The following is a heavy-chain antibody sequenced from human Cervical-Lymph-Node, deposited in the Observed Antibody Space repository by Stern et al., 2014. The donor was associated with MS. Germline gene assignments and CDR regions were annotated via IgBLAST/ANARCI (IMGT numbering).Heavy chain of an antibody. CDR2: ITDSGTYI. D-gene: IGHD3-10*01. Sequence: EMQLVESGGGLVKPGGSLRLSCAASGFSFSTYSMTWVRQAPGKGLEWVSFITDSGTYIYYADLVKGRFTISRDNAKNSLYLQMNSLRAEDTAVYYCARDARRGDYYGLDVWGQGTTVTVSS. V-gene: IGHV3-21*01. CDR1: GFSFSTYS. J-gene: IGHJ6*02. CDR3: ARDARRGDYYGLDV.